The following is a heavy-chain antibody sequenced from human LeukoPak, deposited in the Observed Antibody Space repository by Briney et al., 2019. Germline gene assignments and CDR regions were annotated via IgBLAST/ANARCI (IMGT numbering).Heavy chain of an antibody. J-gene: IGHJ4*02. Sequence: ASVKVSCKASGGTFSSYAISWVRQAPGQGLEWMGRIIPIFGTANYAQKLQGRVTITTDESTSTAYMELSSLRPADTAVYYCARQWDYYDSSGQRNYFDYWGQGTLVTVSS. CDR1: GGTFSSYA. CDR3: ARQWDYYDSSGQRNYFDY. CDR2: IIPIFGTA. V-gene: IGHV1-69*05. D-gene: IGHD3-22*01.